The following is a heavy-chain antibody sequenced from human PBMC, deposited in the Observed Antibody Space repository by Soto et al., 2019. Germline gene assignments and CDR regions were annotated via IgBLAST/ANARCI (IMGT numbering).Heavy chain of an antibody. Sequence: TLSLTCTVPGGSIRSYYWSWIRQPPGKGLEWIGNIYYSGSTNYNPSLKSRVTISVDTSNNHFSLKLISVTAADTAVYYCASAFGWNSAYYYYGMDVWGQGTTVTVSS. J-gene: IGHJ6*02. CDR1: GGSIRSYY. CDR2: IYYSGST. CDR3: ASAFGWNSAYYYYGMDV. D-gene: IGHD1-7*01. V-gene: IGHV4-59*01.